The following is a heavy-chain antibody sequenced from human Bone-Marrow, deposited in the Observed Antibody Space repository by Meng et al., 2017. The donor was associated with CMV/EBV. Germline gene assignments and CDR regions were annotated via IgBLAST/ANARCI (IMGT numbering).Heavy chain of an antibody. CDR1: GNSFNTYW. D-gene: IGHD3-3*01. CDR2: IFPSDSDA. CDR3: ARRNFWRGYRFDP. J-gene: IGHJ5*02. V-gene: IGHV5-51*01. Sequence: KVSCQGSGNSFNTYWIGWVRQMPGKGLEWMGIIFPSDSDARYSPSFQGQVTISADKSINPAYLHWSSLKASDTAIYYCARRNFWRGYRFDPWGQGTLVTVSS.